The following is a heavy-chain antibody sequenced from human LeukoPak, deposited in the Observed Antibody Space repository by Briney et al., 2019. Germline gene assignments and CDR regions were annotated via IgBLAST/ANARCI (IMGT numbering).Heavy chain of an antibody. Sequence: PGGSLRLSCAASGFTFSSYAMHWVRQAPGKGLEWVAVISYDGSNKYYADSVKGRFTISRDNSKNTLYLQMNSLRAKDTAVYYCARSHEKNSGIAVAGNWFDPWGQGTLVTVSS. CDR3: ARSHEKNSGIAVAGNWFDP. D-gene: IGHD6-19*01. CDR1: GFTFSSYA. J-gene: IGHJ5*02. V-gene: IGHV3-30*04. CDR2: ISYDGSNK.